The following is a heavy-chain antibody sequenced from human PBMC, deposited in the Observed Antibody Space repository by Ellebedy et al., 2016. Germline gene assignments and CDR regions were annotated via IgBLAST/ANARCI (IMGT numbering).Heavy chain of an antibody. D-gene: IGHD2-2*01. CDR3: AGGAAQKYQVPGRFYYSYLDV. CDR1: GGAINSYV. J-gene: IGHJ6*03. Sequence: SVKVSXXASGGAINSYVINWVRQAPGQGLEWIGGIMPIFGTPNHAQKFRGRVTITADELTTTAYMELSSLRSEDTAVYYCAGGAAQKYQVPGRFYYSYLDVWGNGTTVTVSS. V-gene: IGHV1-69*13. CDR2: IMPIFGTP.